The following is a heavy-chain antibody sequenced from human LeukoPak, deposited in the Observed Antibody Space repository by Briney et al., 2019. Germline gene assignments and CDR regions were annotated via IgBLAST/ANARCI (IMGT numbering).Heavy chain of an antibody. V-gene: IGHV4-39*01. CDR2: VYYSGST. D-gene: IGHD1-1*01. CDR1: GGSISSTSSY. CDR3: ARQAKTVVQYNDFDF. J-gene: IGHJ4*02. Sequence: SETLSLTCTVSGGSISSTSSYWGWIRQPPGKGLEWIGTVYYSGSTYYNPSLKSRVTISVDTSKNQFSLDLKSVTATDTAVYYCARQAKTVVQYNDFDFWGQGTLVTVSS.